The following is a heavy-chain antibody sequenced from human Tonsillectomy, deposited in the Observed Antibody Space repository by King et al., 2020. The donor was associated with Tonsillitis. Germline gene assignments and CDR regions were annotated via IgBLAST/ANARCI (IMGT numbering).Heavy chain of an antibody. V-gene: IGHV1-8*01. J-gene: IGHJ5*02. CDR3: ARVVPATKHSVGATRGWFDP. Sequence: VKLVQSGAEVKKPGASVKVSCKASGYTFTSYDINWVRQATGQGLEWMGWMNPNSGNTGYAQKFQGRVTMTRDTYISTAYMELSSLRSEDTAVYYCARVVPATKHSVGATRGWFDPWGQGTLVTVSS. D-gene: IGHD1-26*01. CDR2: MNPNSGNT. CDR1: GYTFTSYD.